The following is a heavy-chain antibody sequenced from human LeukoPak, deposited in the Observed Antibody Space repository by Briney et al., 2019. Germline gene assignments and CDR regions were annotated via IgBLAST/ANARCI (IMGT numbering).Heavy chain of an antibody. CDR1: GFTFSSYS. V-gene: IGHV3-48*04. CDR2: ISSSSSTI. Sequence: PGGTLRLSCAASGFTFSSYSMNWVRQAPGKGLEYVSYISSSSSTIYYADSVKGRFTISRDNAKNSLYLQMNSLRAEDTAVYYCARGHAKYSSGSDGDFDYWGQGTLVTVSS. J-gene: IGHJ4*02. D-gene: IGHD6-19*01. CDR3: ARGHAKYSSGSDGDFDY.